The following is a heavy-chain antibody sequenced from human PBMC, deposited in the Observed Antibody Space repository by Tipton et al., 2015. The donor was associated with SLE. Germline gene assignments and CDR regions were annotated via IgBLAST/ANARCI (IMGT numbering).Heavy chain of an antibody. CDR2: IYTSGST. V-gene: IGHV4-61*09. Sequence: LTCTVSGGSISSGSYYWSWIRQPAGKGLEWIGYIYTSGSTNYNPSLKSRVTISVDTSKNQFSLKLSSVTAADTAVYYCARVKPNSYHDAFDIWGQGTMVTVSS. D-gene: IGHD5-18*01. CDR3: ARVKPNSYHDAFDI. CDR1: GGSISSGSYY. J-gene: IGHJ3*02.